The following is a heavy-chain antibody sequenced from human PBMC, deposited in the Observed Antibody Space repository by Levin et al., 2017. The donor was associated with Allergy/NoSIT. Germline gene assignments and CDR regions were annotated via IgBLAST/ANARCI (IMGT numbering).Heavy chain of an antibody. D-gene: IGHD1-26*01. CDR3: ASSREYGGSNDVSWEHFFDY. Sequence: TSETLSLTCAVYGGSFSSYYWSWIRQPPGKGLEWIGEINHSGSTNYNPSLKSRVTISVDTSKNQFSLKLSSVTAADTAVYYCASSREYGGSNDVSWEHFFDYWAQGTLVTVSS. V-gene: IGHV4-34*01. CDR2: INHSGST. CDR1: GGSFSSYY. J-gene: IGHJ4*02.